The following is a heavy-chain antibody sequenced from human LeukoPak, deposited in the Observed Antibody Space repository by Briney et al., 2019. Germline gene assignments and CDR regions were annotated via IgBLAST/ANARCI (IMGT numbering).Heavy chain of an antibody. V-gene: IGHV3-33*01. CDR2: IWYDGSNK. Sequence: GGSLRLSCAASGFTFSSYGMHWVRQAPGKGLEWVAVIWYDGSNKFYTESVTGRFTISRDNSKNTLYLQMSSLRAEDTAVFYCARGIGRYFDPIEYYFDYWGQGTLVTVSS. D-gene: IGHD3-9*01. J-gene: IGHJ4*02. CDR3: ARGIGRYFDPIEYYFDY. CDR1: GFTFSSYG.